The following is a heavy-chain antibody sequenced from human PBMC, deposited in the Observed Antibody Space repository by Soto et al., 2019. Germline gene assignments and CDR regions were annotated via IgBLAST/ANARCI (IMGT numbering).Heavy chain of an antibody. CDR2: IYYSGST. V-gene: IGHV4-39*01. J-gene: IGHJ4*02. Sequence: QLQLQESGPGLVKPSATLSLPCTVSGGSISSTSYYWGWIRQPPGKGLEWIGSIYYSGSTYYNPSRKSRGTISVETSKNQCSLKLSSVTAADTVVYYCARHAVHSSGFTDNGGQGTLGTASS. CDR3: ARHAVHSSGFTDN. CDR1: GGSISSTSYY. D-gene: IGHD6-19*01.